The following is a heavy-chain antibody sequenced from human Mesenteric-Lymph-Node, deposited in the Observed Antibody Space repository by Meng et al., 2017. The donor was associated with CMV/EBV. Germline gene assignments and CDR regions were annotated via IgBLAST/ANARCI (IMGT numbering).Heavy chain of an antibody. CDR2: ISSSNSYI. J-gene: IGHJ4*02. CDR3: ARDDSGSYGGYFDY. D-gene: IGHD1-26*01. CDR1: GFTFSSYS. V-gene: IGHV3-21*01. Sequence: ASGFTFSSYSMNWVRQAPGKGLEWVSSISSSNSYIYYADSVKSRFTISRDNAKNSLYLQMNSLRAEDTAVYYCARDDSGSYGGYFDYWGQGTLVTVSS.